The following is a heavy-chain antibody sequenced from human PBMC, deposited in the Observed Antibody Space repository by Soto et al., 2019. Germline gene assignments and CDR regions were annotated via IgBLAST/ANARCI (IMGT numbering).Heavy chain of an antibody. Sequence: SETLSLTCAVSGGSISSGGYSRSWIRQPPGKGLEWIGYIHHSGSTYYNPSLKSRVTISVDRSKNQFSLKLSSVTAADTAVYYCARGGVDYYDSSGYYFSPYYFDYWGQGTRVTASS. CDR2: IHHSGST. J-gene: IGHJ4*02. V-gene: IGHV4-30-2*01. CDR1: GGSISSGGYS. D-gene: IGHD3-22*01. CDR3: ARGGVDYYDSSGYYFSPYYFDY.